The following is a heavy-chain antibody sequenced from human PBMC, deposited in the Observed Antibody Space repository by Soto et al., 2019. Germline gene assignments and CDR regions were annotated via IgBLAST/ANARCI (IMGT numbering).Heavy chain of an antibody. V-gene: IGHV1-2*04. CDR1: GYIFTFYY. J-gene: IGHJ4*02. D-gene: IGHD1-26*01. CDR2: INPNSGGT. CDR3: ARADSGTQPPDY. Sequence: ASVKVSCKASGYIFTFYYLHSVRQAPGQGLEWMGWINPNSGGTNYAQKFQGWVTMTRDTSISTAYMELSRLRSDDTAVYYCARADSGTQPPDYWGQGILVTVSS.